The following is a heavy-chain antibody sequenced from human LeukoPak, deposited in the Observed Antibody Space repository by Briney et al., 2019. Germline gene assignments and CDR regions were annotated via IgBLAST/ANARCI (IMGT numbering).Heavy chain of an antibody. D-gene: IGHD5-12*01. CDR1: GFTVITND. Sequence: GGSPRLSCAASGFTVITNDMTWVRQAPGKGLEWVGRIKSKTDGGTTDYAAPVKGRFTISRDDSKNTLYLQMNSLKTEDTAVYYCTIHAGYEGPYYFDYWGQGTLVTVSS. CDR2: IKSKTDGGTT. V-gene: IGHV3-15*01. CDR3: TIHAGYEGPYYFDY. J-gene: IGHJ4*02.